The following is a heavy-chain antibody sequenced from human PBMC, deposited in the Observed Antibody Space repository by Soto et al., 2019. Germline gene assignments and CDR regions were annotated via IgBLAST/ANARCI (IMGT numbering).Heavy chain of an antibody. D-gene: IGHD3-3*01. J-gene: IGHJ4*02. CDR2: IYYSVTT. CDR3: ARAVNDFWSGFSYSSDY. CDR1: GAPISSNY. V-gene: IGHV4-59*01. Sequence: SETLSLTCTVAGAPISSNYWTWIRQPPGKGLEWIGYIYYSVTTKYNPSLESRLTISVDTSKNQFSLKLSSVTAADTAVYYCARAVNDFWSGFSYSSDYWGQGALVTGSS.